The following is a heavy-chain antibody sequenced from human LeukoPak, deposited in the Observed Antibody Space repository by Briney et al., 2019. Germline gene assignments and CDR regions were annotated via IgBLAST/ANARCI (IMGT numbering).Heavy chain of an antibody. J-gene: IGHJ3*02. V-gene: IGHV4-31*03. Sequence: SGTLSLTCTASGVSISSDKYYWSWIRQRPGKGLEWIGYMYYSGSTSYNPSLKSRVSISLGTPKNQFSLKLTSVTAADTAVYYCATPYCGTISCLDVFDIWGQGTMVTVSS. CDR3: ATPYCGTISCLDVFDI. CDR2: MYYSGST. D-gene: IGHD2-21*01. CDR1: GVSISSDKYY.